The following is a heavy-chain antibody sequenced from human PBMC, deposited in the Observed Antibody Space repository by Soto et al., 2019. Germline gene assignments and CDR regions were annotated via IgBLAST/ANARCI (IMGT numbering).Heavy chain of an antibody. J-gene: IGHJ6*02. Sequence: SETLSLTCAVYGGSFSGYYWSWIRQPPGKGLEWIGEINHSGSTNYNPSLKSRVTISVDTSKNQFSLKLSSVTAADTAVYYCARLSGTPRFNPYYYYYYGMDVWGQGTTVTVSS. V-gene: IGHV4-34*01. CDR3: ARLSGTPRFNPYYYYYYGMDV. D-gene: IGHD2-15*01. CDR1: GGSFSGYY. CDR2: INHSGST.